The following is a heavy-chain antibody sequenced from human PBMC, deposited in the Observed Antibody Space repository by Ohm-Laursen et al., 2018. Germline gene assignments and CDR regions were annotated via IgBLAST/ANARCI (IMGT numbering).Heavy chain of an antibody. J-gene: IGHJ4*02. CDR1: TFTFSDYY. Sequence: SLRLSCSASTFTFSDYYMSWIRQAPGKGLEWVSYISGSSSSIYYADSVKGRFTISRDNAKNLLYLQMNSLRAEDTAVYYCARHGRWCFDSWGQGTLVTVSS. CDR3: ARHGRWCFDS. CDR2: ISGSSSSI. D-gene: IGHD2-8*02. V-gene: IGHV3-11*04.